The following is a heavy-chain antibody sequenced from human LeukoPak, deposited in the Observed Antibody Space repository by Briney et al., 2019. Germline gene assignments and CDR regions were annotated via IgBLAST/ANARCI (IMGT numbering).Heavy chain of an antibody. Sequence: PSETLSLTCSVSNYSIRRGYYWGWIRQSPGKRLEWIGNVYHSGSTHYNPSLESRISMSADPSKNQSSLKLSSVTAADTAVYYCARHPPYYDIFTAGYGMDVWGQGTTVTVSS. D-gene: IGHD3-9*01. J-gene: IGHJ6*02. CDR2: VYHSGST. V-gene: IGHV4-38-2*01. CDR3: ARHPPYYDIFTAGYGMDV. CDR1: NYSIRRGYY.